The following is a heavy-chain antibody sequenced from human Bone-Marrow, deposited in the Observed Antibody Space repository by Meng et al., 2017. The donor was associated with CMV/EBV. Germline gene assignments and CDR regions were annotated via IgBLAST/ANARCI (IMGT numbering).Heavy chain of an antibody. J-gene: IGHJ3*02. CDR1: GGSFSGYY. Sequence: GSLRLSCAVYGGSFSGYYWSWIRQPPGKGLEWIGEINHSGSTNYNPSLKSRVTISVDTSKNQFSLKLSSVTAADTAVYYCARGQRRGFYRLQYCSSTSCYFAFAIWGPGTMVTVSS. CDR2: INHSGST. V-gene: IGHV4-34*01. D-gene: IGHD2-2*01. CDR3: ARGQRRGFYRLQYCSSTSCYFAFAI.